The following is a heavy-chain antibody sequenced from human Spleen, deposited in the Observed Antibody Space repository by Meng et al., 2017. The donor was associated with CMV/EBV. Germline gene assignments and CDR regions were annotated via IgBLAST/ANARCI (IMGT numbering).Heavy chain of an antibody. V-gene: IGHV3-21*01. CDR1: GFTFSSYS. CDR2: ISSSSSYI. J-gene: IGHJ4*02. Sequence: EVQLVESGGGLVKPGGALRLSCAASGFTFSSYSMNWVRQAPGKGLEWVSSISSSSSYIYYADSVKGRFTISRDNAKNSLYLQMNSLRAEDTAVYYCATEVVGASYFDYWGQGTLVTVSS. D-gene: IGHD1-26*01. CDR3: ATEVVGASYFDY.